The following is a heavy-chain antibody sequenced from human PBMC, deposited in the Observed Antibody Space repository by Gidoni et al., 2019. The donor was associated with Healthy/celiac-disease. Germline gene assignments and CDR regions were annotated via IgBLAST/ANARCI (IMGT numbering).Heavy chain of an antibody. CDR1: GFTFSSYG. J-gene: IGHJ6*02. CDR3: AKDPRYSSSSYYYYYGMDV. CDR2: ISYDGSNK. D-gene: IGHD6-13*01. V-gene: IGHV3-30*18. Sequence: QVQLVESGGGVVQPGRSLRLSCAASGFTFSSYGMHWVRQAPGKGLEWVAVISYDGSNKYYADSVKGRFTISRDNSKNTLYLQMNSLRAEDTAVYYCAKDPRYSSSSYYYYYGMDVWGQGTTVTVSS.